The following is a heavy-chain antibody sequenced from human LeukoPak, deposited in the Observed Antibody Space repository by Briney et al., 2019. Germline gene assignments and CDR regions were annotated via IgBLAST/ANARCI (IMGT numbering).Heavy chain of an antibody. V-gene: IGHV3-74*01. Sequence: PGGSLRLSCAASGFTFSSYLMHCVRQGPGKGLVWVSRIDSDGSSTSYADSVKGRFTISRDNAKSTLYLQMNSLRAEDTALYYCVRDRGADDAFDIWGQGTVVTVSS. CDR3: VRDRGADDAFDI. J-gene: IGHJ3*02. CDR1: GFTFSSYL. CDR2: IDSDGSST. D-gene: IGHD5-24*01.